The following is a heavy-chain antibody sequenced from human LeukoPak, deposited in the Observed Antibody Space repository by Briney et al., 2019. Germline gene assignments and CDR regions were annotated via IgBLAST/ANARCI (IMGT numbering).Heavy chain of an antibody. D-gene: IGHD4-11*01. CDR3: ARHSKYANNWFDP. J-gene: IGHJ5*02. CDR2: INPNSAGT. V-gene: IGHV1-2*02. Sequence: GASVKVSCKASGYTFSDYYMHWVRQAPGQGPEWMGWINPNSAGTKYAQKFQGRVTMTWDTSISTACMELSRLTSDDTAVYYCARHSKYANNWFDPWGQGTLVAVSA. CDR1: GYTFSDYY.